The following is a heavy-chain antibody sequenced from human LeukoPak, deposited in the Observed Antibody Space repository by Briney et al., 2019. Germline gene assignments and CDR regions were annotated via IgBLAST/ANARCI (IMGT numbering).Heavy chain of an antibody. CDR2: VSGSDGNT. Sequence: GGSLRLSCAASGFTFSNYAMNWVRQAPGKGLEWVSTVSGSDGNTYYADSVKGRFTISRDNSKNTLYLQMNSLRAEDTAVYYCAKDLPLYYDITGLDYWGQGTLVTVSS. CDR1: GFTFSNYA. V-gene: IGHV3-23*01. J-gene: IGHJ4*02. D-gene: IGHD3-22*01. CDR3: AKDLPLYYDITGLDY.